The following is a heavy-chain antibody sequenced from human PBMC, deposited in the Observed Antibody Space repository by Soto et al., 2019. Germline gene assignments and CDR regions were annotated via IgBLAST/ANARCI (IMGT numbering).Heavy chain of an antibody. CDR2: FDPEDGET. CDR1: GYTLTELS. CDR3: ATGPRWPMGKEYYFDY. D-gene: IGHD2-15*01. Sequence: ASVKVSCKVSGYTLTELSMHWVRQAPGKGLEWMGGFDPEDGETIYAQKFQGRVTMTEDTSTDTAYMELSSLRSEDTAVYYCATGPRWPMGKEYYFDYWGQGTLVTVSS. V-gene: IGHV1-24*01. J-gene: IGHJ4*02.